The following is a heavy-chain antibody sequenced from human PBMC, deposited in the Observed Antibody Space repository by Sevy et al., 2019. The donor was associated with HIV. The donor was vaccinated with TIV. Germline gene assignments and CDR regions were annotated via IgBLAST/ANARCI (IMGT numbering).Heavy chain of an antibody. V-gene: IGHV3-33*01. D-gene: IGHD2-2*01. CDR3: ARVGVVPAAIGYYYGMDV. CDR1: GFTFSSYG. J-gene: IGHJ6*02. CDR2: IWYDGSNK. Sequence: GGSLRLSCAASGFTFSSYGMHWVRQAPGKGLEWVAVIWYDGSNKYYAYSVKGRFTISRDNSKNTLYLQMNSLRAEDTAVYYCARVGVVPAAIGYYYGMDVWGQGTTVTVSS.